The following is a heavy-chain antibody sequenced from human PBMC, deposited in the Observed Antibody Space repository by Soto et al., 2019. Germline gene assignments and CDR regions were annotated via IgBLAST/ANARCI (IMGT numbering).Heavy chain of an antibody. J-gene: IGHJ4*02. CDR2: ISSTGRTI. Sequence: GGSLRLSCGASGFTFSNYYMSWIRQAPGKGLEWVSYISSTGRTIYYADSVKGRFTVSRDSAQISLSLKLNSLRVEDTAVYYCARSYSSSWEFDYWGQGTQVTVSS. D-gene: IGHD6-13*01. V-gene: IGHV3-11*01. CDR1: GFTFSNYY. CDR3: ARSYSSSWEFDY.